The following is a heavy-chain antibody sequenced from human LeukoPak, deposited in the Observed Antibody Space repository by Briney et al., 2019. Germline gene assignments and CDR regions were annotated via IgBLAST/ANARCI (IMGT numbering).Heavy chain of an antibody. Sequence: GGSLRLSCAASGITVSTNYMSWVRQAPGKGLEWVSIIYSGGSTYYADSVKGRFTISRENSKNTLWLQMNSLRAEDTAVYYCARLHYDILTGPFDYWGQGTLVTVSS. J-gene: IGHJ4*02. D-gene: IGHD3-9*01. CDR3: ARLHYDILTGPFDY. CDR1: GITVSTNY. CDR2: IYSGGST. V-gene: IGHV3-66*04.